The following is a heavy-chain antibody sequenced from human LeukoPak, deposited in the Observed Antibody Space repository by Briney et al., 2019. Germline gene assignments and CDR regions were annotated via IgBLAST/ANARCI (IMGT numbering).Heavy chain of an antibody. CDR1: GFTFSTYG. D-gene: IGHD6-13*01. Sequence: HTGGSLRLSCAASGFTFSTYGMHWVRQAPGKGLEWVAFIRYDGSNKYYADSVKGRFTISRDNSKNTLYLQMNSLRAEDTAVYYCARDLRRGSSSWYVSGGDYWGQGTLVTVSS. J-gene: IGHJ4*02. CDR3: ARDLRRGSSSWYVSGGDY. CDR2: IRYDGSNK. V-gene: IGHV3-30*02.